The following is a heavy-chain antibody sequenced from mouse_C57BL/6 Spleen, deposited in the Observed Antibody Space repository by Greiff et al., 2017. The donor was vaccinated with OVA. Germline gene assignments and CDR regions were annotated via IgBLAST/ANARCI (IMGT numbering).Heavy chain of an antibody. D-gene: IGHD1-1*01. CDR3: VRDNYYGSSFYYAMDY. Sequence: EVQRVESGGGLVQPKGSLKLSCAASGFTFNTYAMHWVRQAPGKGLEWVARIRSKSSNYATYYADSVKDRFTISRDDSQSMLYLQMNNLKTEDTAMYYCVRDNYYGSSFYYAMDYWGQGTSVTVSS. CDR2: IRSKSSNYAT. CDR1: GFTFNTYA. J-gene: IGHJ4*01. V-gene: IGHV10-3*01.